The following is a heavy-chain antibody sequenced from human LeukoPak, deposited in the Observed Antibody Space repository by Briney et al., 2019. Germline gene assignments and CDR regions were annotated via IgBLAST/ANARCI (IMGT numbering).Heavy chain of an antibody. CDR2: INHSGST. D-gene: IGHD1-1*01. Sequence: PSETLSLTCAVYGGSFSGYYWSWIRRPPGKGLEWIGEINHSGSTNYNPSLKSRVTISVDTSKNQFSLKLSSVTAADTAVYYCARGLKTGTTGYYGMDVWGKGTTVTVSS. CDR3: ARGLKTGTTGYYGMDV. V-gene: IGHV4-34*01. CDR1: GGSFSGYY. J-gene: IGHJ6*04.